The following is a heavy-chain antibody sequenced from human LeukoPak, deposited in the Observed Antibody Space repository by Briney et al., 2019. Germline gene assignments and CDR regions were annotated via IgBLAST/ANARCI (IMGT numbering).Heavy chain of an antibody. CDR2: IYSGGST. J-gene: IGHJ4*02. CDR1: AFIFSGHW. V-gene: IGHV3-53*01. D-gene: IGHD1-26*01. Sequence: GGSLRVSCEGSAFIFSGHWMNWVRQTPGKGLEWVSVIYSGGSTYYADSVKGRFTISRDNSKNTLYLQVNSLRAEDTAVYYCAKGGKWDVTPFDYWGQGTLVTVSS. CDR3: AKGGKWDVTPFDY.